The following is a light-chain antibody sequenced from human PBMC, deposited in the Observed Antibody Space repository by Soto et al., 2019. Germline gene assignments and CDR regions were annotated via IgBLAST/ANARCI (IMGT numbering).Light chain of an antibody. Sequence: QSVLTQPASVSGSPGQAIAISCTGTSNDVGSGDYVSWYQHHPGRAPKLIIYDVHNRPSGVSHRFSGAKSGNTASLTITGLQTEDEADYYCSSYTPSITLLFGGGTKVTVL. J-gene: IGLJ3*02. V-gene: IGLV2-14*03. CDR3: SSYTPSITLL. CDR1: SNDVGSGDY. CDR2: DVH.